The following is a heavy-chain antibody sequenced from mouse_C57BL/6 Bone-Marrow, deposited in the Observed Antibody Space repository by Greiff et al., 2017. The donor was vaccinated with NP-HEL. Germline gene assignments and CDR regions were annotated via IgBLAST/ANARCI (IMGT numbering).Heavy chain of an antibody. Sequence: EVKVEESGGGLVQPGGSMKLSCAASGFTFSDAWMDWVRQSPEKGLEWVAEIRNKANNHATYYAESVKGRFTISRDDSKSSVYLQMNSLRAEDTGIYYCTFITTVVGYFDVWGTGTTVTVSS. J-gene: IGHJ1*03. CDR1: GFTFSDAW. D-gene: IGHD1-1*01. CDR2: IRNKANNHAT. V-gene: IGHV6-6*01. CDR3: TFITTVVGYFDV.